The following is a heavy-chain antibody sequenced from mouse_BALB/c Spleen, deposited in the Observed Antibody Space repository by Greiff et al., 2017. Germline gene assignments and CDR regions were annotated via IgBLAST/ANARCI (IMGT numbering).Heavy chain of an antibody. CDR1: GFTFSSFG. V-gene: IGHV5-17*02. D-gene: IGHD1-1*01. CDR3: ARRAYAYFDV. CDR2: ISSGSSTI. Sequence: EVQLQQSGGGLVQPGGSRKLSCAASGFTFSSFGMHWVRQAPEKGLEWVAYISSGSSTIYYADTVKGRFTISRDNPKNTLFLQMTSLRSEDTAMYYCARRAYAYFDVWGAGTTVTVSS. J-gene: IGHJ1*01.